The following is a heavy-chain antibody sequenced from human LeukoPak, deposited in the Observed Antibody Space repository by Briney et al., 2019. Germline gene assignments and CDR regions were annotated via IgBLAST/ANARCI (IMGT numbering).Heavy chain of an antibody. D-gene: IGHD6-19*01. Sequence: GSLRLSCAASGFTFSNYAIHCVRQAPGKGLEWVAVIAYDGSSTVYADSVKGRFTISRDNSKNTLYLQMNSLRTEDTAVYYCARVPIAVAHAFDIWGQGTMVTVSS. J-gene: IGHJ3*02. V-gene: IGHV3-30*04. CDR1: GFTFSNYA. CDR2: IAYDGSST. CDR3: ARVPIAVAHAFDI.